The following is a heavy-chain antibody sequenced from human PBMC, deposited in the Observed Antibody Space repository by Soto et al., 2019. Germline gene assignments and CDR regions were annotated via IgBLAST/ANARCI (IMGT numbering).Heavy chain of an antibody. Sequence: SVKVSCKASGGTFSSYAISWVRQAPGQGLEWMGGIIPIFGTANYAQKFQGRVTITADKSTSTAYMELSSLRSEDTAVYYCARGPQWGAPMDVWGQGTTVTVSS. D-gene: IGHD1-26*01. V-gene: IGHV1-69*06. CDR2: IIPIFGTA. J-gene: IGHJ6*02. CDR1: GGTFSSYA. CDR3: ARGPQWGAPMDV.